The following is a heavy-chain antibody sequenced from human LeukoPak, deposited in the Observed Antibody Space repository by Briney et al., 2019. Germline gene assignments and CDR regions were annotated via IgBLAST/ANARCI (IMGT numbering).Heavy chain of an antibody. CDR3: ARVRGGAFDI. V-gene: IGHV1-18*04. J-gene: IGHJ3*02. D-gene: IGHD3-10*01. CDR1: GYSFTSYW. CDR2: ISAYNGNT. Sequence: GESLKISCKGSGYSFTSYWIGWVRQAPGQGLEWMGWISAYNGNTNYAQKLQGRVTMTTDTSTSTAYMELRSLRSDDTAVYYCARVRGGAFDIWGQGTMVTVSS.